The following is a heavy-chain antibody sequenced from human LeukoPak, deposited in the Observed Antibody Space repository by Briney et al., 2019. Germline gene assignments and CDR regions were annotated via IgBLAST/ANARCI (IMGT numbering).Heavy chain of an antibody. Sequence: GGSLRLSCAASGFTFSSYAMSWVRQAPGKGLEWVSAISGSGGSTYYADSVKGRFTISGDNSKNTLYLQMNSLRAEDTAVYYCAKDVRSSGWYDCWGQGTLVTVSS. J-gene: IGHJ5*01. D-gene: IGHD6-19*01. CDR1: GFTFSSYA. CDR3: AKDVRSSGWYDC. CDR2: ISGSGGST. V-gene: IGHV3-23*01.